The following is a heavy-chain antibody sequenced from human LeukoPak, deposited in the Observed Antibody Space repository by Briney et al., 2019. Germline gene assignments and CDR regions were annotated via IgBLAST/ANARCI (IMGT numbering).Heavy chain of an antibody. CDR1: EFTFSSSY. D-gene: IGHD6-19*01. J-gene: IGHJ4*02. V-gene: IGHV3-21*01. CDR3: ANSVAGYFDY. CDR2: ISSSSNYI. Sequence: PGGSLRLSCAASEFTFSSSYMNWVRQAPGKGLEWVSSISSSSNYIYYADSVKGRFTISRDNAKNSLYLQMNSLRAEDTAVYYCANSVAGYFDYWGQGPLVTVPS.